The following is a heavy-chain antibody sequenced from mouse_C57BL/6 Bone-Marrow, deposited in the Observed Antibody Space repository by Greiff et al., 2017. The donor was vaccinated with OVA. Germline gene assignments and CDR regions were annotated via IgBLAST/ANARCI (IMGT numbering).Heavy chain of an antibody. CDR3: AREGENGYDGEALFAY. V-gene: IGHV1-18*01. D-gene: IGHD2-2*01. CDR1: GYTFTDYN. J-gene: IGHJ3*01. CDR2: INSNNGGT. Sequence: QLQQSGPELAKPGASVKIPCKASGYTFTDYNMDWVKQSPGKSLEWIGDINSNNGGTIYNQKFKGKAKLTVEKSSSTADMAARSLTTKDTAVVYGAREGENGYDGEALFAYWGQGTLVTVSA.